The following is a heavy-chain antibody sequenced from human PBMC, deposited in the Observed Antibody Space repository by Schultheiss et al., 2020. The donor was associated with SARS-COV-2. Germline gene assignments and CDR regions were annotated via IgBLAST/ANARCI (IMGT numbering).Heavy chain of an antibody. CDR3: ARGGFGGSYSPSYFDY. V-gene: IGHV3-48*01. CDR2: ISGSSSTI. Sequence: GGSLRLSCAASGFTFSSYGMHWVRQAPGKGLEWVSYISGSSSTIYYGDSVKGRFTISRDNAKNSLYLQMSSLRAEDTAVYYCARGGFGGSYSPSYFDYWGQGTLVTGSS. J-gene: IGHJ4*02. CDR1: GFTFSSYG. D-gene: IGHD1-26*01.